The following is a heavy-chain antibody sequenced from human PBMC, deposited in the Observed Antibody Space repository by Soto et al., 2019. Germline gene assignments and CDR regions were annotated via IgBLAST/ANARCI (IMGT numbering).Heavy chain of an antibody. Sequence: EVQLVESGGGLVQPGGSLRLSCAASGFTFSRYWMHWVRQVPGKGLVWVSRTNEDGTITNDADSVQGRFTISRDNAKNTLYLQMNSLRGEDTAVYYCASDLWGQQGFWGQGTVVTVTS. CDR2: TNEDGTIT. CDR3: ASDLWGQQGF. V-gene: IGHV3-74*01. J-gene: IGHJ4*02. D-gene: IGHD6-13*01. CDR1: GFTFSRYW.